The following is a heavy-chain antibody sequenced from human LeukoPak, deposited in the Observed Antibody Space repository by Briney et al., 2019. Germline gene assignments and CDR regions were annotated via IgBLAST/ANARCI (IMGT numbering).Heavy chain of an antibody. J-gene: IGHJ4*02. CDR2: TYYRSKWYN. V-gene: IGHV6-1*01. CDR1: GDSVSSNSAA. CDR3: ARDEISSGAFDY. Sequence: SQTLSLTCAISGDSVSSNSAAWNWIRQSPSRGLEWLGRTYYRSKWYNDYAVSVKSRITINPDTSKNQFSLKLSSVTAADTAVYYCARDEISSGAFDYWGQGTLVTVSS. D-gene: IGHD6-19*01.